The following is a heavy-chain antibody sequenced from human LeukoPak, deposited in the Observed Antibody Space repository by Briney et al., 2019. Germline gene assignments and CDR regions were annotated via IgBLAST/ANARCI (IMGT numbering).Heavy chain of an antibody. CDR2: IYYSGST. D-gene: IGHD5-18*01. Sequence: SETLSLTCAVYGGSFSGYYWSWIRQPPGKGLEWIGYIYYSGSTYYNPSLKSRVTISVDTSKNQFSLKLSSVTAADTAVYYCARAYPGYSYARLDYWGQGTLVTVSS. V-gene: IGHV4-34*09. CDR3: ARAYPGYSYARLDY. J-gene: IGHJ4*02. CDR1: GGSFSGYY.